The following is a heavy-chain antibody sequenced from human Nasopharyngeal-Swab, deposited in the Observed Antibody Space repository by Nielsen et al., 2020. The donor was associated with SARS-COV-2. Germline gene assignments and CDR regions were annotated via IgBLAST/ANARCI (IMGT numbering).Heavy chain of an antibody. D-gene: IGHD2/OR15-2a*01. CDR3: ARRGNSYGGNWFDS. CDR1: GGSISGYY. CDR2: IFYSGST. V-gene: IGHV4-59*01. Sequence: SATLSLTCTVPGGSISGYYWRWIRQPPGKGLEWIGHIFYSGSTPYNPSLRSRVTISVDTSKNQFSLRLSSVTAADTAVYFCARRGNSYGGNWFDSWGLGSLVVVSS. J-gene: IGHJ5*01.